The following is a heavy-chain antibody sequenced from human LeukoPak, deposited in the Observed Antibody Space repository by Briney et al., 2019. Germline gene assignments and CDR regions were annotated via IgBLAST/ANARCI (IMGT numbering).Heavy chain of an antibody. CDR1: GYTFTSYG. CDR2: ISAYNGNT. V-gene: IGHV1-18*01. J-gene: IGHJ5*02. Sequence: ASVKVSCKASGYTFTSYGISWVRQAPGQGLEWMGWISAYNGNTNYAQKLQGRVTMTTDTSTSTAYMELRSLRSDDTAVYYCARDSGTQLCPSLCVWFDPWGQGTLVTVSS. D-gene: IGHD5-18*01. CDR3: ARDSGTQLCPSLCVWFDP.